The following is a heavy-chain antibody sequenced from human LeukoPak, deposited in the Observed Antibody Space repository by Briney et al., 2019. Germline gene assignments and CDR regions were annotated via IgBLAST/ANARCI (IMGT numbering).Heavy chain of an antibody. Sequence: PGGSLRLSCAASGFTFSSYGMSWVRQAPGKWLEWVSAISGSGGSTYYADSVKGRFTISRDNSKNTLYLQMNSLRAEDTAIYYCALKSSYYGSGSQYFDYWGQGTLVTVSS. CDR3: ALKSSYYGSGSQYFDY. V-gene: IGHV3-23*01. J-gene: IGHJ4*02. D-gene: IGHD3-10*01. CDR2: ISGSGGST. CDR1: GFTFSSYG.